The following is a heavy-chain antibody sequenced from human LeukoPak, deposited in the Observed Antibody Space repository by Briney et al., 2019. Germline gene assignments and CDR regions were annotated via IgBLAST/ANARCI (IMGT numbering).Heavy chain of an antibody. D-gene: IGHD5-12*01. CDR3: ARYSGYDQGYYYFDY. CDR2: ISSSSSYI. V-gene: IGHV3-21*01. J-gene: IGHJ4*02. CDR1: GFTFSSYS. Sequence: GGSLRLSCAASGFTFSSYSMNWVRQAPGKGLEWVLSISSSSSYIYYADSVKGRFTISRDNAKNPLYLQMNSLRAEDTAVYYCARYSGYDQGYYYFDYWGQGTLVTVSS.